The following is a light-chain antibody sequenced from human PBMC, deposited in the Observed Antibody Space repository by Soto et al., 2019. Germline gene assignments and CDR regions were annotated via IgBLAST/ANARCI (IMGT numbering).Light chain of an antibody. J-gene: IGKJ4*01. CDR3: QQSYSTPLT. CDR2: AAS. V-gene: IGKV1-39*01. Sequence: EIQMTQSPSSLSASVGDRVTITCRASQGISSYLNWYQQKPGKAPKLLIYAASSLQSGVPSRFSGSGSGTDFTLTISSLQPEDFATYYCQQSYSTPLTFGGGTKVDI. CDR1: QGISSY.